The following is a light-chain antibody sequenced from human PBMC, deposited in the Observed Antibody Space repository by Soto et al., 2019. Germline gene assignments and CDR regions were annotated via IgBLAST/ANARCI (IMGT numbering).Light chain of an antibody. CDR1: QAISTW. Sequence: DIQMTQSPSSVSASVGDRVTITCRASQAISTWLAWYQQKPGKAPKLLIYAASNLQTGVPSRFSGRGSGTDFTGTVSSLQPEDCATYYCQQANSFPRTFGQGTKVEIK. CDR3: QQANSFPRT. CDR2: AAS. J-gene: IGKJ1*01. V-gene: IGKV1D-12*01.